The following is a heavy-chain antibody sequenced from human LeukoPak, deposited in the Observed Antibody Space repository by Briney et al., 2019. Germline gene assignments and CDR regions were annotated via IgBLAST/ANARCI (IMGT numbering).Heavy chain of an antibody. D-gene: IGHD5-18*01. CDR2: IWYDGSNK. CDR3: ARGYYYFDY. Sequence: WVRQAPGKGLEWVAVIWYDGSNKYYADSVKGRFTISRDNSKNTLYLQMNSLRAEDTAVYYCARGYYYFDYWGQGTLVTVSS. V-gene: IGHV3-33*01. J-gene: IGHJ4*02.